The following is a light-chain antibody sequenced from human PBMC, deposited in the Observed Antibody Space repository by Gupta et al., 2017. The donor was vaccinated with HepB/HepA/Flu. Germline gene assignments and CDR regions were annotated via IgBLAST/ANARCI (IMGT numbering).Light chain of an antibody. CDR1: SSDVGSYNL. J-gene: IGLJ1*01. CDR2: EVS. CDR3: CSDAGSQTYV. V-gene: IGLV2-23*02. Sequence: QSALTQPACMSGSPGQSNAISCTGISSDVGSYNLVSWYQHHPGKAPKVMIYEVSKRPSGVSNRFSGSKAGNTASLTISGHQAEDEADYYCCSDAGSQTYVFGTGTKVTVL.